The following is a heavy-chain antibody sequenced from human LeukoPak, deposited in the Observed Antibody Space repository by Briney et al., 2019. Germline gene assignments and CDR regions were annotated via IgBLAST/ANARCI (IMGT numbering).Heavy chain of an antibody. CDR2: IIPILGIA. J-gene: IGHJ3*02. CDR1: GGTFSSYA. D-gene: IGHD3-22*01. CDR3: ARASYYDSSGYYSPNAFDI. V-gene: IGHV1-69*04. Sequence: SVKVSCKASGGTFSSYAISWVRQAPGQGLEWKGRIIPILGIANYAQKFQGRVTITADKSTSTAYMELSSLRSEDTAVYYCARASYYDSSGYYSPNAFDIWGQGTMVTVSS.